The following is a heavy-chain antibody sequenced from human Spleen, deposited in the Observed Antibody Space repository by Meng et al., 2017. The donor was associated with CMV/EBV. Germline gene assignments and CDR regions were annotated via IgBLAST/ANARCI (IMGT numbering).Heavy chain of an antibody. Sequence: SETLSLTCTVSGGSISSGDYYWSWIRQPPGKGLEWIGYIYYSGSTYYNPSLKSRVTISVDTSKNQFSLKLSSVTAADTAVYYCAREYQLLWRHPTRSVYNWFDPWGQGTLVTVSS. CDR1: GGSISSGDYY. CDR2: IYYSGST. J-gene: IGHJ5*02. V-gene: IGHV4-30-4*08. D-gene: IGHD2-2*01. CDR3: AREYQLLWRHPTRSVYNWFDP.